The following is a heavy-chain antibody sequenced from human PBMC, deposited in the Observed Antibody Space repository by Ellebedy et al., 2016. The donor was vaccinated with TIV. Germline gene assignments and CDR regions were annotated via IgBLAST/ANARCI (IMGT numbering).Heavy chain of an antibody. Sequence: GESLKISCAASGFTFSSYWMHWVRQAPGKGLVWVSHINTDGSITDYADSVRGRFTISRDNSKNTLYLQMNSLRAEDTAVYYCARDMRSSSSWFRYYYYYYGMDVWGQGTTVTVSS. CDR2: INTDGSIT. J-gene: IGHJ6*02. D-gene: IGHD6-13*01. CDR3: ARDMRSSSSWFRYYYYYYGMDV. CDR1: GFTFSSYW. V-gene: IGHV3-74*01.